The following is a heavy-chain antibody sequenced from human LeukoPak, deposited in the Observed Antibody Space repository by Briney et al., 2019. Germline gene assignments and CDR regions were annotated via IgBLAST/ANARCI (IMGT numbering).Heavy chain of an antibody. V-gene: IGHV6-1*01. J-gene: IGHJ6*04. CDR2: TYYRSKWYN. CDR3: ARGHSSSWGYYYYGMDV. Sequence: SQTLSLTCAISGDSVSSNSAAWNWIRQSPSRGLEWLGRTYYRSKWYNDYAVSVKSRITINPDTSKNQFSLQLNSVTPEDTAVYYYARGHSSSWGYYYYGMDVWGKGTTVTVSS. D-gene: IGHD6-13*01. CDR1: GDSVSSNSAA.